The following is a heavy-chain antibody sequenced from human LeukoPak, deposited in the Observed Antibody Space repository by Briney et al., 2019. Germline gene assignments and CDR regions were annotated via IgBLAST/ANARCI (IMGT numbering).Heavy chain of an antibody. D-gene: IGHD2-2*01. CDR1: GFTFSSYA. CDR3: AKSGPDSSTRYYYYYYYMDV. J-gene: IGHJ6*03. CDR2: TSVSGGDT. Sequence: PGGSLRLSCSASGFTFSSYAMTWVRQAPGKGLEWVSFTSVSGGDTYYADAVKGRFTISRDNSKNTLYLQMNSLRAEDTAAYYCAKSGPDSSTRYYYYYYYMDVWGKGATVTVSS. V-gene: IGHV3-23*01.